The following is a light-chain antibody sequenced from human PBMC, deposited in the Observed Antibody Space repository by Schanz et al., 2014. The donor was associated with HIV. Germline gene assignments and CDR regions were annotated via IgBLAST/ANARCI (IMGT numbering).Light chain of an antibody. CDR1: QSVGSN. V-gene: IGKV3-11*01. CDR2: DTS. Sequence: EFVLTQSPATLSMSPGEEATLSCRVSQSVGSNIAWYQQRIGQPPRLLIYDTSKRATGIPPRFSGSGSGTEFTLTVASLQSEDFAVYSCQQRSSWPLTFGGGTKLELK. CDR3: QQRSSWPLT. J-gene: IGKJ4*01.